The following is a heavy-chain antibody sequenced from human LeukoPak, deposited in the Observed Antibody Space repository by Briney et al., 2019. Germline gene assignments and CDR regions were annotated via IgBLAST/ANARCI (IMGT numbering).Heavy chain of an antibody. J-gene: IGHJ3*01. CDR2: ISYDGSNK. V-gene: IGHV3-30-3*01. CDR1: GFTFSSYA. CDR3: ARERNTAIVTAFDV. D-gene: IGHD5-18*01. Sequence: GRSLRLSWAASGFTFSSYAMHWVRQAPGKGLEWVAVISYDGSNKYYADSVKGRFTISRDNSKNTLYLQMNSLRVEDTAVYFCARERNTAIVTAFDVWGQGTMVTVSS.